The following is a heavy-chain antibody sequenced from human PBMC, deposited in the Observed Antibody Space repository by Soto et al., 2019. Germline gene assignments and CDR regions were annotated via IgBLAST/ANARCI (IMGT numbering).Heavy chain of an antibody. CDR1: GGTFSSYA. CDR2: IIPIFGTA. D-gene: IGHD2-2*03. CDR3: AQNGWITLAPRNFDY. V-gene: IGHV1-69*13. J-gene: IGHJ4*02. Sequence: GASVKVSCKASGGTFSSYAISWVRQAPGQGLEWMGGIIPIFGTANYAQKFQGRVTITADESTSTAYMELSSLRSEDTAVYYCAQNGWITLAPRNFDYWGQGTLVTVSS.